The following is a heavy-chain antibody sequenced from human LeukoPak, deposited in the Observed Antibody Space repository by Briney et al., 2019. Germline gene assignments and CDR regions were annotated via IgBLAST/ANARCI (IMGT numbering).Heavy chain of an antibody. CDR1: GGSFSGYY. CDR2: INHSGST. J-gene: IGHJ4*02. CDR3: AKANYDFWSGYYSSFDY. V-gene: IGHV4-34*01. Sequence: PSETLSLTCAVYGGSFSGYYWSWIRRPPGKGLEWIGEINHSGSTNYNPSLKSRVTISVDTSKNQFSLKLSSVTAADTAVYYCAKANYDFWSGYYSSFDYWGQGTLVTVSS. D-gene: IGHD3-3*01.